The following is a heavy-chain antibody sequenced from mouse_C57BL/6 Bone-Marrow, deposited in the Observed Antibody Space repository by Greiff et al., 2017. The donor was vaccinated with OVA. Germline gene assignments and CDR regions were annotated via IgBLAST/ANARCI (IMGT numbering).Heavy chain of an antibody. CDR1: EYEFPSHD. J-gene: IGHJ4*01. CDR2: INSDGGST. Sequence: EVMLVESGGGLVQPGESLKLSCESNEYEFPSHDMSWVRKTPEKRLELVAAINSDGGSTYYPDTLERRFIISRDNTKKTLYLQMSSLKSEDTALYYCARLDYDGAMDYWGQGTSVTVSS. CDR3: ARLDYDGAMDY. V-gene: IGHV5-2*01. D-gene: IGHD2-4*01.